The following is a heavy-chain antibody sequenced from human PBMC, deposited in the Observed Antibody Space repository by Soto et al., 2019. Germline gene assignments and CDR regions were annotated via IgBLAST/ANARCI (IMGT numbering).Heavy chain of an antibody. Sequence: SETLSLTCTVSGGSLSSYYWSWIRQPPGKGLEWIGYIYYSGSTNYNPSLKSRVTISVDTSKNQFSLKLSSVTAADTAVYYCARDASTYYYDSSGYFWFDPWGQGTLVTVSS. V-gene: IGHV4-59*01. CDR1: GGSLSSYY. D-gene: IGHD3-22*01. CDR2: IYYSGST. J-gene: IGHJ5*02. CDR3: ARDASTYYYDSSGYFWFDP.